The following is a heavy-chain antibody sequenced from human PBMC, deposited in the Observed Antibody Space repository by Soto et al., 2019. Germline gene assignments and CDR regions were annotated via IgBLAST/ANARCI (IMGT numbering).Heavy chain of an antibody. CDR3: ARDTNSLDL. V-gene: IGHV4-38-2*02. CDR1: SYSISSGFF. Sequence: SLTCVVSSYSISSGFFWAWIRQPPGKGLEWFGSIYHTGDTHYNPSLRSQVSMSVDTSKNQFSPRLTSLTAADTAVYFCARDTNSLDLWGRGXLVTVYS. J-gene: IGHJ5*02. D-gene: IGHD2-8*01. CDR2: IYHTGDT.